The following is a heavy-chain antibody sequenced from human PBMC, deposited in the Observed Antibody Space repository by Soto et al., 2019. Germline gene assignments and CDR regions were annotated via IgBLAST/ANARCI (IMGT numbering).Heavy chain of an antibody. D-gene: IGHD3-9*01. Sequence: GESLKISCAASGFTFSSYAMSWVRQAPGKGLEWVSAISGSGGSTYYADSVKGRFTISRDNSKNTLYLQMNSLRAEDTAVYYCAKPGYYDILTGYYDYWGQGTLVTVSS. CDR1: GFTFSSYA. CDR2: ISGSGGST. V-gene: IGHV3-23*01. J-gene: IGHJ4*02. CDR3: AKPGYYDILTGYYDY.